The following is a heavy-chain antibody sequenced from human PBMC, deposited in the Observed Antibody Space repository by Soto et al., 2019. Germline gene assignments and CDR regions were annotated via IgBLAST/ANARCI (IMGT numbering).Heavy chain of an antibody. CDR2: ISSNGVGT. J-gene: IGHJ6*03. CDR3: ARRARPDFYYMDV. Sequence: GGSLRLSCAASGFTLSGYAMDWVRQAPGKGLEYVSGISSNGVGTYYANSVQGRFTISRDSSKNTVYLQMGSLRPEDMAVYYCARRARPDFYYMDVWGKGTTVTVSS. D-gene: IGHD6-6*01. CDR1: GFTLSGYA. V-gene: IGHV3-64*01.